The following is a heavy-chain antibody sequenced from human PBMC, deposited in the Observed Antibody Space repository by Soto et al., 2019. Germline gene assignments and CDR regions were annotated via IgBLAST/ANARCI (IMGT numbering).Heavy chain of an antibody. D-gene: IGHD2-15*01. J-gene: IGHJ4*02. V-gene: IGHV3-53*01. CDR2: FSDGGNT. CDR1: GFTVSSAY. Sequence: EVQLVESGGGLMQPGGSLRLSCAASGFTVSSAYMSWVRQAPGKGLEWVALFSDGGNTYYADSVKGRFTLSRDTSRNTLFLQMTSLRVEDTAVYYCAKEGHSADKWYYFDHCGQGTLVTVSS. CDR3: AKEGHSADKWYYFDH.